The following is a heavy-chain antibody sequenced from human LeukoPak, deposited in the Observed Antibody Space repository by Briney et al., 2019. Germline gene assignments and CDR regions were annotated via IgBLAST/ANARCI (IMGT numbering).Heavy chain of an antibody. J-gene: IGHJ4*02. Sequence: SETLSLTCTVSGGSISSSSSYWGWIRQPPGKGLEWIGSIYYSGSTYYNPSLKSRVTISVDTSKNQFSLKLSSVTAADTAIYYCARMVRNQGDYWGQGTLVTVSS. CDR2: IYYSGST. CDR1: GGSISSSSSY. D-gene: IGHD3-10*01. V-gene: IGHV4-39*01. CDR3: ARMVRNQGDY.